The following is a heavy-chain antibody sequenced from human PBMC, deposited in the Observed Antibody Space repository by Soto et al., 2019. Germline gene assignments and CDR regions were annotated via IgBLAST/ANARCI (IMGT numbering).Heavy chain of an antibody. D-gene: IGHD3-10*01. V-gene: IGHV4-4*07. J-gene: IGHJ5*02. CDR3: ARSGKGVVRGPIGSPAGWFDP. CDR1: GGSLSSFY. CDR2: IYGSGRT. Sequence: QVQLQESGPSLVRPSETLSLTCTVSGGSLSSFYWSWIRQPAGKGLERVGHIYGSGRTAYNPSLKRRVPMSLAVSLNHFSLTLSSVPAADTAVYFCARSGKGVVRGPIGSPAGWFDPWGRGTLVTVSS.